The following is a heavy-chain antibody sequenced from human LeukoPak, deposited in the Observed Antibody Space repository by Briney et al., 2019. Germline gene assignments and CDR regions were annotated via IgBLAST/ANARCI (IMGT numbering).Heavy chain of an antibody. J-gene: IGHJ5*02. D-gene: IGHD2-21*02. CDR2: ISSSSSYI. V-gene: IGHV3-21*01. CDR3: ARDIAYCGADCYPGAPVGP. CDR1: GFTFSSYS. Sequence: PGGSLRLSCAASGFTFSSYSMNWVRQAPGKGLEWVASISSSSSYIYYADSVKGRFTISRDNAKNSLYLQMNSLRAEDTAVYYCARDIAYCGADCYPGAPVGPWGQGTLVTVSS.